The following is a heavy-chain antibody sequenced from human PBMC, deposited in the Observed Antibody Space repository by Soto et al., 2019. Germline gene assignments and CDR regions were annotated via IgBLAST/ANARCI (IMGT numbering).Heavy chain of an antibody. CDR1: GYTFTSYY. CDR2: INPSGGST. D-gene: IGHD1-26*01. Sequence: ASVKVSCKVSGYTFTSYYMHWVRQAPGQGLEWMGIINPSGGSTSYAQKFQGRVTMTRDTSTSTVYMELSSLRSEDTAVYYCARELSGSYSRYYYYGMDVWGQGTTVTVSS. V-gene: IGHV1-46*01. J-gene: IGHJ6*02. CDR3: ARELSGSYSRYYYYGMDV.